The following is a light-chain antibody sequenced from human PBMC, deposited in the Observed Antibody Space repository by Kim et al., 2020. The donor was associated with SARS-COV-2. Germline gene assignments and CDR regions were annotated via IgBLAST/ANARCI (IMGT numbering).Light chain of an antibody. CDR2: DNN. CDR3: GTWDSSLSAVV. CDR1: SSNIGDNY. V-gene: IGLV1-51*01. J-gene: IGLJ2*01. Sequence: GQKVTLSCSGSSSNIGDNYLSWYQKVPGTAPKLLIYDNNKRPSGIPDRFSGSKSGTSATLGITGLQTGDEADYYCGTWDSSLSAVVFGGGTQLTVL.